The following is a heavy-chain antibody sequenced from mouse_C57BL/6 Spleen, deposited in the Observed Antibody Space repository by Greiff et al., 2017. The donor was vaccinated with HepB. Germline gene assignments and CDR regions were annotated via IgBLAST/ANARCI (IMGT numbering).Heavy chain of an antibody. Sequence: EVQLQQSGPELVKPGASVKISCKASGYTFTDYYMNWVKQSHGKSLEWIGDINPNNGGTSYNPKFTGKATLTVDKSSSTAYMELRSLTSEDSAVYYWERSALLRYQAWFAYWGQGTLVTVAA. J-gene: IGHJ3*01. CDR3: ERSALLRYQAWFAY. CDR1: GYTFTDYY. D-gene: IGHD1-1*01. CDR2: INPNNGGT. V-gene: IGHV1-26*01.